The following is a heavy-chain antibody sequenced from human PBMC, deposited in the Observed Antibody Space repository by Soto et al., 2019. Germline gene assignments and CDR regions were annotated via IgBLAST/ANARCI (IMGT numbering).Heavy chain of an antibody. Sequence: ASVKVSCKASGYTFTSYGISWVRQAPGQGIEWMGWISAYNGNTNYAQKLQGRVTMTTDTSTSTAYMELRSLRSDDTSVYYCARVVTRGGSNWFDPWGQGTLVTVPQ. CDR3: ARVVTRGGSNWFDP. D-gene: IGHD5-18*01. J-gene: IGHJ5*02. CDR1: GYTFTSYG. V-gene: IGHV1-18*01. CDR2: ISAYNGNT.